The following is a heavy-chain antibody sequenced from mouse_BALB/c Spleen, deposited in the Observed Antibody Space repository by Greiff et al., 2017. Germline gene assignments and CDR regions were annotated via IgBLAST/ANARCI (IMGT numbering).Heavy chain of an antibody. Sequence: VQVVESGPGLVAPSQTLSITCTASGFTFTGYGVNWVRQPPGKGLEWLGMIWGDGSTDYNSALKSRLSISKDNSKSQVFLKMNRLQTDDTARYYCARDSKRDYGWYFDDWGEGTTVTVSS. CDR2: IWGDGST. CDR3: ARDSKRDYGWYFDD. J-gene: IGHJ1*01. V-gene: IGHV2-6-7*01. D-gene: IGHD1-1*01. CDR1: GFTFTGYG.